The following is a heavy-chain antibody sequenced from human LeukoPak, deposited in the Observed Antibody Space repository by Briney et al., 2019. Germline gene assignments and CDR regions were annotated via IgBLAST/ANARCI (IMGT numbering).Heavy chain of an antibody. CDR2: INTNTGNP. CDR1: GYTFTSYA. Sequence: ASVKVSCKASGYTFTSYAMNWVRQAPGQGLEWMGWINTNTGNPTYAQGFTGRFVFSLDTSVSTAYLQISSLKAEDTAVYYCAREAYYYDSSGYGGFDYWGQGTLVTVSS. V-gene: IGHV7-4-1*02. J-gene: IGHJ4*02. D-gene: IGHD3-22*01. CDR3: AREAYYYDSSGYGGFDY.